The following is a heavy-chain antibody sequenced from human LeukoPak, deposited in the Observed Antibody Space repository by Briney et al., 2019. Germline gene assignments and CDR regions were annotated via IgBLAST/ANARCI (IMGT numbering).Heavy chain of an antibody. J-gene: IGHJ4*02. CDR2: IYCSGST. CDR1: GGSISGYY. D-gene: IGHD6-6*01. CDR3: ARHRYTSSSSYFDF. Sequence: SETLSLTCTVSGGSISGYYWTWIRQPPGKGLEWIGYIYCSGSTNYNPSLKSRVTISVDTSKNQFSLRLSSVTAADTAVYYCARHRYTSSSSYFDFWGQGTLVTVSS. V-gene: IGHV4-59*08.